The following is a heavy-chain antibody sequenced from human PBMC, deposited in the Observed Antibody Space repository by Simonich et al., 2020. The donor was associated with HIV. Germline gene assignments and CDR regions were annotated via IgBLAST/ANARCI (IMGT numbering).Heavy chain of an antibody. Sequence: EVQLLESGGGLVQPWGSLRLSCAASGFTFSSYAMSGVRQAPGKRLEGGSARSGSGGSTYYADSVKGRFTISRDNSKNTLYLQMNSLRAEDTAVYYCAKDRYYNFWSGYYDYWGQGTLVTVSS. D-gene: IGHD3-3*01. CDR1: GFTFSSYA. J-gene: IGHJ4*02. V-gene: IGHV3-23*01. CDR3: AKDRYYNFWSGYYDY. CDR2: RSGSGGST.